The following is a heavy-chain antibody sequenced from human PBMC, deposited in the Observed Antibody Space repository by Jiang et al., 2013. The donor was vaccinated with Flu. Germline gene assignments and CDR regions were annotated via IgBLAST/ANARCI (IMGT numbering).Heavy chain of an antibody. CDR3: ARDYDYVWGSPRPYYGMDV. CDR2: INPNSGGT. D-gene: IGHD3-16*01. Sequence: GAEVKKPGASVKVSCKASGYTFTGYYMHWVRQAPGQGLEWMGWINPNSGGTNYAQKFQGRVTMTRDTSISTAYMELSRLRSDDTAVYYCARDYDYVWGSPRPYYGMDVWGQGTTVTVSS. J-gene: IGHJ6*02. V-gene: IGHV1-2*02. CDR1: GYTFTGYY.